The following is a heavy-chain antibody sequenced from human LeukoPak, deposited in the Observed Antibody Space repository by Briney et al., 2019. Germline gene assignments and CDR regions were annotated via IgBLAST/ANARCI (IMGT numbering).Heavy chain of an antibody. J-gene: IGHJ4*02. D-gene: IGHD3-22*01. V-gene: IGHV3-74*01. CDR2: INSDGSST. Sequence: PGGSLRLSCAASGFTFSSYWMHWVRQAPGKGLVWVSRINSDGSSTSYADSVKGRFTISRDNAKNTLYLQMNSLRAEDTAVYYCARGLRYYYDSSGYDCWGQGILVTVSS. CDR3: ARGLRYYYDSSGYDC. CDR1: GFTFSSYW.